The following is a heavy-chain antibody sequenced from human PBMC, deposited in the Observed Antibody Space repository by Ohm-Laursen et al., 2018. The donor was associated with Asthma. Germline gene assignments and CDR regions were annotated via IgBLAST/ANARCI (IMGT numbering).Heavy chain of an antibody. CDR3: ARSYSSGWYGYYFDY. J-gene: IGHJ4*02. Sequence: SLRLSCSASGFTFSSHWMSWVRQAPGKGLEWLANIKEDGSDKHYVDSVRGRFTISRDNAKNSVYLQMNSLRAEDTAVYYCARSYSSGWYGYYFDYWGQGTLVTVSS. V-gene: IGHV3-7*01. CDR2: IKEDGSDK. D-gene: IGHD6-19*01. CDR1: GFTFSSHW.